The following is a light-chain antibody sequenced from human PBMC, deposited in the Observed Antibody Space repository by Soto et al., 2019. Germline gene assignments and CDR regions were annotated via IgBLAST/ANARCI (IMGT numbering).Light chain of an antibody. J-gene: IGLJ3*02. CDR2: AVS. CDR3: SSYTGSTTLEV. Sequence: QSVLAQPASVSGSPGQSITISCTGTSSDVGRYDYVSWYQQYPGNAPKLIIYAVSNRPSGVSNRFSGSKSGNTASLTISGLQAEDEADYYCSSYTGSTTLEVFGGGTQLTVL. V-gene: IGLV2-14*01. CDR1: SSDVGRYDY.